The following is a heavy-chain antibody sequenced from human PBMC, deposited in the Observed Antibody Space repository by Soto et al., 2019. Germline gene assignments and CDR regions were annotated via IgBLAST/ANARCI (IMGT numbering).Heavy chain of an antibody. CDR2: MNPNSGNT. D-gene: IGHD6-13*01. V-gene: IGHV1-8*01. Sequence: ASVKVSCKASGYTFTSYDINWVRQATGQGLEWMGWMNPNSGNTGYAQKFQGRVTMTRNTSISTAYMELSSLRSEDTAVYYCARMEQQLGDAFDIWGQGTMVTVS. J-gene: IGHJ3*02. CDR3: ARMEQQLGDAFDI. CDR1: GYTFTSYD.